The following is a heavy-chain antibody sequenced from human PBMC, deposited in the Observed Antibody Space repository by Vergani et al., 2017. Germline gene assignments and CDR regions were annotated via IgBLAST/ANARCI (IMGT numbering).Heavy chain of an antibody. CDR1: GYTFTSYG. CDR2: ISSYNGNT. Sequence: QVPLVPSGAEVKTPGASVKVSCKASGYTFTSYGIICVRQAPGHGLEWMGWISSYNGNTNYAQNLQGRGTLTTHTSTSKTYMELRSLRSDDTAVYYCAQDRSVGANTVDYWGQGTLVTVSS. J-gene: IGHJ4*02. V-gene: IGHV1-18*01. D-gene: IGHD1-26*01. CDR3: AQDRSVGANTVDY.